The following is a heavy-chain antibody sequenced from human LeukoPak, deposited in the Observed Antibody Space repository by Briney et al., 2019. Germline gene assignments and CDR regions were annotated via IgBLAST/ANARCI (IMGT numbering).Heavy chain of an antibody. Sequence: GESLKLSCTGSGYSFTSYWIGWVRQMPGKGLEWMGIIYPGDSDTRYSPSFQGQVTISADKSISTAYLQWSSLKASDTAMYYCAGLRWSIYSYNVMYGWSRETTVTVSS. D-gene: IGHD4-23*01. CDR3: AGLRWSIYSYNVMYG. CDR2: IYPGDSDT. V-gene: IGHV5-51*01. CDR1: GYSFTSYW. J-gene: IGHJ6*02.